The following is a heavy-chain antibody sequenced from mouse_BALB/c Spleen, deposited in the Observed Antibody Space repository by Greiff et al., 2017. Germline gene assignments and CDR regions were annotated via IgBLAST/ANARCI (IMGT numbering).Heavy chain of an antibody. V-gene: IGHV1-69*01. CDR1: GYTFTDYW. D-gene: IGHD3-2*01. J-gene: IGHJ2*01. Sequence: QVQLKQPGAELVMPGASVKMSCKASGYTFTDYWMHWVKQRPGQGLEWIGAIDTSDSYTSYNQKFKGKATLTVDESSSTAYMQLSSLTSEDSAVYYCASDSSGYDFDYWGQGTTLTVSS. CDR3: ASDSSGYDFDY. CDR2: IDTSDSYT.